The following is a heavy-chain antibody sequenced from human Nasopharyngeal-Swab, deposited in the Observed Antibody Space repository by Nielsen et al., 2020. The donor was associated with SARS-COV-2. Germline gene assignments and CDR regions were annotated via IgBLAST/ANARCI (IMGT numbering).Heavy chain of an antibody. CDR2: IYYTGST. CDR3: ARNHAFGDSSFDY. D-gene: IGHD2-21*01. V-gene: IGHV4-59*08. Sequence: SETLSLTCTVSGGSISPYYWGWIRQPPGKGLEWIGYIYYTGSTNYNPSLKSRVTISVDRSKNQFSLKLSSVTAADTAVYYCARNHAFGDSSFDYWGQGTLVTVSS. J-gene: IGHJ4*02. CDR1: GGSISPYY.